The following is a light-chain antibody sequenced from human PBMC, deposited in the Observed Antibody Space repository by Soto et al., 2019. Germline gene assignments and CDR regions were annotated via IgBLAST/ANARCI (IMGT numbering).Light chain of an antibody. J-gene: IGKJ4*01. CDR1: QSVSSY. CDR3: HQYYKWPLT. V-gene: IGKV3-15*01. Sequence: IVLTQSPDTLSFSPGERATLSCRASQSVSSYLAWYQQKPGQTPRLLIYDASTRATDIPARFSGSGSGTDFTLTISSLLSEDFAVYYCHQYYKWPLTFGGGTKVDIK. CDR2: DAS.